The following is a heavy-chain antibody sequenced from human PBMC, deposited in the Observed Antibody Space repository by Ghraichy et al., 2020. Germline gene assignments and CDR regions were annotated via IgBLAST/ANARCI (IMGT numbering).Heavy chain of an antibody. CDR2: INHSGST. J-gene: IGHJ6*02. CDR3: ARGNLYKGYCSGGSCYRGRYGMDV. Sequence: SETLSLTCAVYGGSFSGYYWSWIRQPPGKGLEWIGEINHSGSTNYNPSLKSRVTISVDTSKNQFSLKLSSVTAADTAVYYCARGNLYKGYCSGGSCYRGRYGMDVWGQGTTVTVSS. D-gene: IGHD2-15*01. V-gene: IGHV4-34*01. CDR1: GGSFSGYY.